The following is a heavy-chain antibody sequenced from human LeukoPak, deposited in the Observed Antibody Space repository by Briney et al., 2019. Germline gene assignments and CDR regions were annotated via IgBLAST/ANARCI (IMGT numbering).Heavy chain of an antibody. V-gene: IGHV3-23*01. J-gene: IGHJ3*02. D-gene: IGHD6-13*01. CDR2: ISGSGGST. Sequence: GGSLRLSCAASGFTFSSYAMSWVRQAPGKGLEWVSAISGSGGSTYYADSVKGRFTISRDNSRNTLYLQMNSLRAEDTAVYYCAKDRWAEVDAFDIWGQGTMVTVSS. CDR1: GFTFSSYA. CDR3: AKDRWAEVDAFDI.